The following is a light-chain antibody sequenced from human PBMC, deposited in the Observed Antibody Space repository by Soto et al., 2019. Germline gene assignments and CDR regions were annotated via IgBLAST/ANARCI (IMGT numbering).Light chain of an antibody. CDR1: SSDVGGYNY. Sequence: QSALTQPASVSGSPGQSITISCTGPSSDVGGYNYVSWYQQHPGKAPKLMIYEVSNRPSGVSNRFSGSKSGNTASLTISGLQGEDGADYYCSSYTSSSIDYVFGTGTKLTVL. J-gene: IGLJ1*01. CDR2: EVS. CDR3: SSYTSSSIDYV. V-gene: IGLV2-14*01.